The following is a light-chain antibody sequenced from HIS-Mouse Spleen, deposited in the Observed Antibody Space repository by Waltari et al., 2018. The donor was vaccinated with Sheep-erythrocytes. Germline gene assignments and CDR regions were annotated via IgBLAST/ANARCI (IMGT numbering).Light chain of an antibody. CDR1: QGIRND. CDR3: LQDYNYPYT. CDR2: AAS. Sequence: AIQMTQSPSSLSASVGDRVPITCRASQGIRNDLGWYQQKTGKAPKLLIYAASSLQSGVPSRFSGSGSGTDFTLTISSLQPEDFATYYCLQDYNYPYTFGQGTKLEIK. V-gene: IGKV1-6*01. J-gene: IGKJ2*01.